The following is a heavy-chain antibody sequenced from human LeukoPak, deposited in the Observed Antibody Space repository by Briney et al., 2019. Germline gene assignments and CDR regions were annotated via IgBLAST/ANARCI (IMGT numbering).Heavy chain of an antibody. CDR1: GFTFSSYA. V-gene: IGHV3-23*01. CDR3: ASLGYCSSTSCYAWGAYYYYYGMDV. D-gene: IGHD2-2*01. J-gene: IGHJ6*02. CDR2: ISGSGGST. Sequence: GGSLRLSCAASGFTFSSYAMSWVRQAPGKGLEWVSAISGSGGSTYYADSVKGRLTISRDNSKNTLYLQMNSLRAEDTAVYYCASLGYCSSTSCYAWGAYYYYYGMDVWGQGTTVTVSS.